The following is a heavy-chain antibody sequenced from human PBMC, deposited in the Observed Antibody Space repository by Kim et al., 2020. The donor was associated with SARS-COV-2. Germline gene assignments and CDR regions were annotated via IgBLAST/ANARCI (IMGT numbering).Heavy chain of an antibody. V-gene: IGHV3-23*01. CDR3: ATHFGSSGSEFQH. D-gene: IGHD3-22*01. CDR2: ISGSDGST. J-gene: IGHJ1*01. CDR1: GFTFSAYA. Sequence: GGSLRLSCAASGFTFSAYAMSWVRQAPGKGLEWVSGISGSDGSTYYADSVKGRFIISRDNSKNTLHLQMNSLRAEDTAVYYCATHFGSSGSEFQHWGQGT.